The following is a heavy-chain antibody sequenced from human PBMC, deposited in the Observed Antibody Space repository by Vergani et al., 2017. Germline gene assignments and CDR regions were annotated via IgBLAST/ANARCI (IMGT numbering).Heavy chain of an antibody. CDR2: IYYSGDT. CDR1: GGSISGYY. J-gene: IGHJ5*02. Sequence: QVQLQESGPGLEKPSETLSLTCTVSGGSISGYYWNWIRQPPGKGLEWIGSIYYSGDTNYNPSLKSRVTISVDTSKNQFSLKLSSVTAADTAVYYCARGTMVLVVVAATRSWFDPWGQGTLVTVSS. D-gene: IGHD2-15*01. CDR3: ARGTMVLVVVAATRSWFDP. V-gene: IGHV4-59*12.